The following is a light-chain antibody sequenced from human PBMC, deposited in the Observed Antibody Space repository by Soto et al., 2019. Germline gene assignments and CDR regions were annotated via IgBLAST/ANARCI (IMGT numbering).Light chain of an antibody. CDR1: QSVSST. CDR2: GAS. V-gene: IGKV3-15*01. CDR3: QQYSNWPLVT. Sequence: EIVMTQSPATLSVSPGERATLSCRASQSVSSTLAWYQQKPGQGPRLLIYGASSRATGIPARFSGSGSGTEFTLTISSLQSEDFAVYYCQQYSNWPLVTFGGGTKVEIK. J-gene: IGKJ4*01.